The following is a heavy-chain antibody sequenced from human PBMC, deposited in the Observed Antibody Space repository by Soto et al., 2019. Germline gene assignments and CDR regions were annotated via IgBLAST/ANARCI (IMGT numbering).Heavy chain of an antibody. CDR1: GFSLKTSGVG. J-gene: IGHJ4*02. Sequence: QITLKESGPTLVKPTQTLTQTCTFSGFSLKTSGVGVGWIRQPPGKALEWLALIYWDGDKRYSPSLKSRVTITKDTSKNQVVLRMTNMDPVDTATYYCAHNYYPSGYGRIRMIYWGQGTLVAVSS. D-gene: IGHD3-22*01. V-gene: IGHV2-5*02. CDR3: AHNYYPSGYGRIRMIY. CDR2: IYWDGDK.